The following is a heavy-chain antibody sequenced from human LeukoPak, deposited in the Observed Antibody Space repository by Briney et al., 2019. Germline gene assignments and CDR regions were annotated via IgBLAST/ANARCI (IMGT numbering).Heavy chain of an antibody. J-gene: IGHJ4*02. CDR1: GGSISSGGYY. CDR2: IHDGGST. D-gene: IGHD6-6*01. Sequence: SQTLSLTCTLSGGSISSGGYYWSWIRQPPGRGLEWIGFIHDGGSTSYNSSLKSRVAISVDTSKNQFSLKLSSVTAADTAVYYCARESSSFPLDYWGQGTLVTFSS. V-gene: IGHV4-30-2*01. CDR3: ARESSSFPLDY.